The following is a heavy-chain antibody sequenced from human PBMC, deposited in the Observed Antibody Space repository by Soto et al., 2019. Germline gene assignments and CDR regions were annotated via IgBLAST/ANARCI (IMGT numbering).Heavy chain of an antibody. V-gene: IGHV4-34*01. Sequence: SETLSLTCTVYGGSFSGYYWSWSRQPPGKGLEWIGEINHSGSTNYNPSLKSRVTISVDTSKNQFSLKLSSVTAADTAVYYCARVSGSYYYGMDVWGQGTTVTVS. D-gene: IGHD1-26*01. J-gene: IGHJ6*02. CDR1: GGSFSGYY. CDR3: ARVSGSYYYGMDV. CDR2: INHSGST.